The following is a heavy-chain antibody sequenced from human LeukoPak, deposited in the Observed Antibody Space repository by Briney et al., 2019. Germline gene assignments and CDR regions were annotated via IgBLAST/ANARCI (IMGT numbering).Heavy chain of an antibody. V-gene: IGHV3-66*01. Sequence: GGSLRLSCAASGFTVSSNYMSWVRQAPGKGLEWVSVIYSGGSTYYADSVKGRFTISRDNSKNTLYLQMNSLRAEDTAVYYCARERYYYDSSGYYYRGINRYYFDYWGQGTLVTVSS. CDR1: GFTVSSNY. CDR3: ARERYYYDSSGYYYRGINRYYFDY. D-gene: IGHD3-22*01. CDR2: IYSGGST. J-gene: IGHJ4*02.